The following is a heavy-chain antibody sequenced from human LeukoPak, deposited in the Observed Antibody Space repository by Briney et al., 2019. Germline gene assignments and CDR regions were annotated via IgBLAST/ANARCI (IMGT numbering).Heavy chain of an antibody. V-gene: IGHV3-11*04. CDR2: IGGSDGTI. D-gene: IGHD3/OR15-3a*01. J-gene: IGHJ3*02. CDR1: GFTFSDYY. Sequence: PGGSLRLSCTASGFTFSDYYMSWIRQVPGKGLEWVSYIGGSDGTIFYADSVKGRFTISTDSAKNSLYLQMNSLSVEDTATYYCARDFRLSTFGLAGSKNAFDIWGQGTMVTVSS. CDR3: ARDFRLSTFGLAGSKNAFDI.